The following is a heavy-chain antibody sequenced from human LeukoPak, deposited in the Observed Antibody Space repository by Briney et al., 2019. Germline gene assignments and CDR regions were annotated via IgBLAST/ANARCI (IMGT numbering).Heavy chain of an antibody. CDR1: GFTFDDYG. J-gene: IGHJ4*02. Sequence: PGGSLRLSCAASGFTFDDYGMSWVRQVPGKGLEWVSGINWNGGRTGYADSVKGRFTISRDNAKKSLYVQMNSLRAEDTAFYYCARVERLQWYHFDYWGQGTLVTVSS. CDR3: ARVERLQWYHFDY. V-gene: IGHV3-20*04. CDR2: INWNGGRT. D-gene: IGHD4-23*01.